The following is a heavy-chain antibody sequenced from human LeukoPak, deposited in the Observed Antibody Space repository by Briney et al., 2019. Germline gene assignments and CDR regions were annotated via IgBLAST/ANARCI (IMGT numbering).Heavy chain of an antibody. CDR2: MYYTGST. CDR1: GGSISSDY. CDR3: ARDGGGIVPDASDI. Sequence: NPSETLSLTCSVSGGSISSDYWAWIRQPPGKGLEWIGYMYYTGSTNYNPSLKSRVTISLATSKNQFSLKVSSVTAADTAVYYCARDGGGIVPDASDIWGQGTMVTVSS. D-gene: IGHD2-15*01. V-gene: IGHV4-59*01. J-gene: IGHJ3*02.